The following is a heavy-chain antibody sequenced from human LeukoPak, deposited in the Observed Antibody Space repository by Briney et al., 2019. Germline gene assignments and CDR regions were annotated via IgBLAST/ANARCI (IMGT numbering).Heavy chain of an antibody. V-gene: IGHV3-11*06. CDR2: ISSSSSYI. J-gene: IGHJ6*02. CDR3: ARARSEMASSYYYYGMDV. D-gene: IGHD5-24*01. CDR1: AGSFSGYY. Sequence: LALTCAVYAGSFSGYYWSWIRHPPGKGLEWVSSISSSSSYIDYADSVKGRSTISRDNAKNSLYLQMNSLRAEDTAVYYCARARSEMASSYYYYGMDVWGQGTTVTVSS.